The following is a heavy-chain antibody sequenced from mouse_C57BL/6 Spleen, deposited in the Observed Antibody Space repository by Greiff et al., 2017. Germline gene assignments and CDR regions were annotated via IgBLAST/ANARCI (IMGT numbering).Heavy chain of an antibody. CDR3: ARDYSYYCGD. J-gene: IGHJ2*01. D-gene: IGHD1-1*01. V-gene: IGHV1-53*01. CDR2: INPSNGGT. CDR1: GYTFTSYC. Sequence: QVQLQQPGTELVKPGASVKLSCTASGYTFTSYCMHWVKQRPGQGLEWIGNINPSNGGTNYTAKFKGKATLTVDTSSSTAYMQLSSLTSEDAAVYYCARDYSYYCGDWGQGITLSAAS.